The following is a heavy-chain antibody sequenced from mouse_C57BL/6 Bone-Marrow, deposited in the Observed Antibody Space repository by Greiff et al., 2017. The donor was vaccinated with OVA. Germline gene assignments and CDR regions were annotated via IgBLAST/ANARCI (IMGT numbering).Heavy chain of an antibody. D-gene: IGHD1-1*01. CDR2: ISYDGSN. J-gene: IGHJ1*03. Sequence: EVKVEESGPGLVKPSQSLSLTCSVTGYSITSGYYWNWIRQFPGNKLEWMGYISYDGSNNYNPSLKNRISITRDTSKNQFFLKLNSVTTEDTATYYCARDRGVEEYFDVWGTGTTVTVSS. CDR3: ARDRGVEEYFDV. V-gene: IGHV3-6*01. CDR1: GYSITSGYY.